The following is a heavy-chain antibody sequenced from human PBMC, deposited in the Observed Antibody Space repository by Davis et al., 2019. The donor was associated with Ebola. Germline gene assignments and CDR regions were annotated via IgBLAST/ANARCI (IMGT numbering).Heavy chain of an antibody. CDR2: ISSSSSTI. Sequence: GESLKISCAASGFTFSSYSMNWVRQAPGKGLEWVSYISSSSSTIYYADSVKGRFTISRDNAKNSLYLQMNSLRDEDTAVYYCARATKELILWFGEFPDYWGQGTLVTVSS. CDR3: ARATKELILWFGEFPDY. J-gene: IGHJ4*02. V-gene: IGHV3-48*02. D-gene: IGHD3-10*01. CDR1: GFTFSSYS.